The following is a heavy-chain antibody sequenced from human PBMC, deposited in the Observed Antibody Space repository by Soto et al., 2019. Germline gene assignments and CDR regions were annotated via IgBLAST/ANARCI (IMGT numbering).Heavy chain of an antibody. CDR2: IYDSGST. CDR3: ARGSSSYYDYGMDV. Sequence: SETLSLTCAVSGDSISRRGYSWTWIRQPPGKALEWIGNIYDSGSTSYNPSLKSRVTMSVDTSKNQFSLRLTSVTAADTAVYFCARGSSSYYDYGMDVRGQGTTVTVSS. V-gene: IGHV4-30-2*01. D-gene: IGHD6-6*01. CDR1: GDSISRRGYS. J-gene: IGHJ6*02.